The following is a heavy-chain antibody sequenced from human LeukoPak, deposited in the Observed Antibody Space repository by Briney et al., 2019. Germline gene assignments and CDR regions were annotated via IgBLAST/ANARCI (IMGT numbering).Heavy chain of an antibody. D-gene: IGHD3-10*01. J-gene: IGHJ4*02. CDR3: ARGFGELLRDY. Sequence: ASVKVSCKASGGTFSSYAISWVRQAPGQGLEWMGWISAYNDNTNYAQKLQGRVTMTTDTSTSTAYMELRSLRSDDTAVYYCARGFGELLRDYWGQGTLVTVSS. CDR1: GGTFSSYA. CDR2: ISAYNDNT. V-gene: IGHV1-18*01.